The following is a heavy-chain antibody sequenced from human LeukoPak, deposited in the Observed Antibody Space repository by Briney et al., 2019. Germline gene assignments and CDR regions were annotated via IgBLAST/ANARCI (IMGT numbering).Heavy chain of an antibody. J-gene: IGHJ4*02. D-gene: IGHD1-26*01. CDR2: IYSSGNT. CDR3: AKSGGYGLIDY. Sequence: SETLSLTCAVSGASISSSNYYWGWVRQSPGKGLEWIGNIYSSGNTYYNASLKSRVTMYIDTSKNQFSLKLSSVTAADTAMYYCAKSGGYGLIDYWGQGTRVTVSS. CDR1: GASISSSNYY. V-gene: IGHV4-39*01.